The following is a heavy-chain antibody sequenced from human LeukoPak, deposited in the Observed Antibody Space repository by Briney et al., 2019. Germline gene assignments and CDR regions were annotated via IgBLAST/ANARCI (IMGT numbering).Heavy chain of an antibody. CDR2: IHPSGST. CDR1: GGSFSWYY. V-gene: IGHV4-34*01. Sequence: SETLSLTCTIYGGSFSWYYWSWIRQPPGKGLEWIGEIHPSGSTNFNPSLKSRVSIPVDTSKNQFSLILTSVTAADTGVYYCSRGRDQSKTGDSWGQGTVVTVSS. CDR3: SRGRDQSKTGDS. D-gene: IGHD2-2*01. J-gene: IGHJ4*02.